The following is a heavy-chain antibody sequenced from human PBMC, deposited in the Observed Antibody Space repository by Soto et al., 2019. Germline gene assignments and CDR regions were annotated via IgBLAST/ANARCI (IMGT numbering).Heavy chain of an antibody. CDR3: AREYYDSSGYYPTPPLYYYYGMGV. Sequence: ASVKVSCKASGYTFTSYYMHWVRQAPGQGLEWMGIINPSGGSTSYAQKFQGRGTRNRDTSTRTVYMELSSLRSEDTAVYYCAREYYDSSGYYPTPPLYYYYGMGVWGQGTTVTVSS. J-gene: IGHJ6*02. CDR1: GYTFTSYY. D-gene: IGHD3-22*01. CDR2: INPSGGST. V-gene: IGHV1-46*01.